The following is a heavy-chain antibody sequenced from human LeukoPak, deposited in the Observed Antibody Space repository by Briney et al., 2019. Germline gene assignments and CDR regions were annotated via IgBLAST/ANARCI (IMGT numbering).Heavy chain of an antibody. J-gene: IGHJ5*02. CDR3: ARGKTGNTLSWFDP. CDR2: IYYSGST. CDR1: GGSISSYY. Sequence: PSETLSLTCTVSGGSISSYYWSWIRQPPGKGLEWIGYIYYSGSTNYNPSLKSRVTMSVDTSKNQFSLKLSSVTAADTAVYYCARGKTGNTLSWFDPWGQGTLVTVSS. V-gene: IGHV4-59*01. D-gene: IGHD1-7*01.